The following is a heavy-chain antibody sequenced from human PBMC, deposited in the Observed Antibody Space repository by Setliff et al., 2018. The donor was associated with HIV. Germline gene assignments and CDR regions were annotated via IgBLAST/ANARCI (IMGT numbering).Heavy chain of an antibody. D-gene: IGHD3-16*02. CDR2: IYTSGNT. J-gene: IGHJ4*02. V-gene: IGHV4-4*08. CDR1: GDSISGYY. CDR3: ARVRSGAYVWGSYPDY. Sequence: SETLSLTCTVSGDSISGYYWSWIRQPPGKGLEWIGYIYTSGNTNNNPSLKSRVTISVDTSKNQFSLKVRSVTAADTAVYYCARVRSGAYVWGSYPDYWGQGTLVTVSS.